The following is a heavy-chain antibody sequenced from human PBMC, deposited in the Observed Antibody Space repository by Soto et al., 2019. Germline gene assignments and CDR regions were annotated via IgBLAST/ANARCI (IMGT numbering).Heavy chain of an antibody. Sequence: GGSLRLSCAASGFTFSSYAMSWVRQAPGKGLEWVSAISGSGGSTYYADSVKGRFTISRDNSKNTLYLQMNSLRAEDTAVYYCAKFFGLEPNRGYFQQWGQGTLVTVSS. CDR1: GFTFSSYA. D-gene: IGHD3-10*01. V-gene: IGHV3-23*01. CDR3: AKFFGLEPNRGYFQQ. J-gene: IGHJ1*01. CDR2: ISGSGGST.